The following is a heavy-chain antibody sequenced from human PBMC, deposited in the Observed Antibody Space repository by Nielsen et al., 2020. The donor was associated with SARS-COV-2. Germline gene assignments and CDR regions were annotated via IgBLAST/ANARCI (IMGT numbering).Heavy chain of an antibody. Sequence: SETLSLTCAVYGGSFSGYYWSWIRQPPGKGLEWIGEINHSGSTNYNPSLKSRVTISVDTSKNQFSLKLSSVTAADTAVYYCARPAIRKLRYFDIWGQGTMVTVSS. CDR1: GGSFSGYY. D-gene: IGHD3-9*01. CDR2: INHSGST. V-gene: IGHV4-34*01. J-gene: IGHJ3*02. CDR3: ARPAIRKLRYFDI.